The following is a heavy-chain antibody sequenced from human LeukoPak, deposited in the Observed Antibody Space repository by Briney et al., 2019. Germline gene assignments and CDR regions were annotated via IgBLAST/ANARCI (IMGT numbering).Heavy chain of an antibody. CDR3: AKGLYSGSYDGFDS. D-gene: IGHD1-26*01. CDR1: GFTFRSYA. V-gene: IGHV3-23*01. CDR2: ISGSGGST. Sequence: GGSLRLSCAASGFTFRSYAMCWVRQAPGKGLERVSVISGSGGSTYYADSVKGRFTISRDNSKNTLYLQMNSLRAEDTAVYYCAKGLYSGSYDGFDSWGQGALVTVSS. J-gene: IGHJ4*02.